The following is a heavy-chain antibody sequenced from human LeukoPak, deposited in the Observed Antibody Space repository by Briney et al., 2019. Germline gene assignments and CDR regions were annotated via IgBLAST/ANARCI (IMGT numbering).Heavy chain of an antibody. CDR1: GASISTYF. D-gene: IGHD3-10*01. Sequence: SETLSLTCTVSGASISTYFWSWIRQPAGKGLEWIGRFYASGTTYCNPSLRSRVTLSIDTSKNQLSLKLSSVTAADTAVYYCARTSVGGWFDPWGQGTLVTVSS. J-gene: IGHJ5*02. V-gene: IGHV4-4*07. CDR2: FYASGTT. CDR3: ARTSVGGWFDP.